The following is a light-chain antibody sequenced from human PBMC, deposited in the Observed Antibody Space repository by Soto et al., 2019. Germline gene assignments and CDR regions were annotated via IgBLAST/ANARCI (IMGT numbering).Light chain of an antibody. J-gene: IGLJ2*01. CDR1: SGNIASNY. CDR2: EDN. CDR3: QSYDNNNHVV. V-gene: IGLV6-57*01. Sequence: NFMLTQPHSVSESPGKTVTISCTRSSGNIASNYVQWYQQRPGSSPTTVIYEDNQRPSGVPDRFSGSIDISSNSASLTISGLKTEDESAYYCQSYDNNNHVVFGGGTKLTVL.